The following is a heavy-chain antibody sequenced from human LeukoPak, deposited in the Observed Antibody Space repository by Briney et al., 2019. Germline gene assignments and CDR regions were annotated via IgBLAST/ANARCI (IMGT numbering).Heavy chain of an antibody. V-gene: IGHV1-8*01. CDR1: GYTFTSYD. J-gene: IGHJ6*02. D-gene: IGHD5-18*01. CDR2: MNPNSGNT. Sequence: ASVKVSCKASGYTFTSYDINWVRQATGQGHEWMGWMNPNSGNTGYAQKFQGRVTMTRNTSISTAYMELSSLRSEDTAVYYCASSGIHYYYYGMDVWGQGTTVTVSS. CDR3: ASSGIHYYYYGMDV.